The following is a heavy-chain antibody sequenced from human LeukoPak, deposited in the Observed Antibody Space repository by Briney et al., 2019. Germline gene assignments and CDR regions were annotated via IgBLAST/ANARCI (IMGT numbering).Heavy chain of an antibody. V-gene: IGHV3-30*03. CDR2: ISYDGSNK. D-gene: IGHD7-27*01. CDR1: GFTFSSYG. Sequence: GGSLRLSCAASGFTFSSYGMHWVRQAPDKGLEWVAVISYDGSNKYYADSVKGRFTISRDNSKNTLYLQMNSLRAEDTAVYYCARGLTGDLRTGYYGMDVWGQGTTVTVSS. J-gene: IGHJ6*02. CDR3: ARGLTGDLRTGYYGMDV.